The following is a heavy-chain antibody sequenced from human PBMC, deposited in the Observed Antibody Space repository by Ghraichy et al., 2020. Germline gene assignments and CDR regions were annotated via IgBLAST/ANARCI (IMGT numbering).Heavy chain of an antibody. Sequence: GESLNISCATSGFTFRTYAMTWVRQAPGKGLEWVSAISGTGSNTYYADSVKGRFTISRDNSQNTLYLQMNTLRAEDTAVYYCAKAVGGCSITNCYTLYYGMDVWGQGTTVTVSS. V-gene: IGHV3-23*01. J-gene: IGHJ6*02. D-gene: IGHD2-2*02. CDR3: AKAVGGCSITNCYTLYYGMDV. CDR2: ISGTGSNT. CDR1: GFTFRTYA.